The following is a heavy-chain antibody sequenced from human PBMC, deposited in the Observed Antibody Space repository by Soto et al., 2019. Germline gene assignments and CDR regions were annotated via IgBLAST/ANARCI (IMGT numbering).Heavy chain of an antibody. CDR2: IYYSGST. J-gene: IGHJ5*02. Sequence: QVQLQESGPGLVKPSETLSLTCTVSGGSVSSGSYYWSWIRQPPGKGLEWIGYIYYSGSTNYNPSLKSRVTISVDTSKNQFSLKLSSVTAADTAVYYCARDRQWLVHNNWFDPWGQGTLVTVSS. CDR1: GGSVSSGSYY. CDR3: ARDRQWLVHNNWFDP. V-gene: IGHV4-61*01. D-gene: IGHD6-19*01.